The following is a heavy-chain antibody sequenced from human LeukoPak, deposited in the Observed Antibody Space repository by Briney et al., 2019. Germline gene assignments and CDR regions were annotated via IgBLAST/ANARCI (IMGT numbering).Heavy chain of an antibody. J-gene: IGHJ4*02. CDR2: IYYSGST. CDR3: ARGVSTMARGGRFDY. D-gene: IGHD3-10*01. V-gene: IGHV4-59*01. Sequence: SETLSLTCTVSGGSISSYYWSWIRQPPGKGLEWIGYIYYSGSTNYNPSLKSRVTISVDTSKNQFSLKLSSVTAADTAVYYCARGVSTMARGGRFDYWGQGTLVTVSS. CDR1: GGSISSYY.